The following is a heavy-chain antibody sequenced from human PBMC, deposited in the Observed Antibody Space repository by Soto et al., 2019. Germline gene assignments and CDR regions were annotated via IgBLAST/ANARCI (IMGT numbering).Heavy chain of an antibody. CDR3: NTDIGDTWYNFNFDY. D-gene: IGHD1-1*01. V-gene: IGHV3-15*01. CDR2: IRSKTAGGTT. Sequence: EVHLVESGGGFVEPGGSLRLSCAASGFTFNNAWMSGVRQAPGKGLECVGRIRSKTAGGTTDYAAPVKGRFTISRDDSKNTLYLQMNSLKTEDTAVYYCNTDIGDTWYNFNFDYWGQGTLVPVSS. CDR1: GFTFNNAW. J-gene: IGHJ4*02.